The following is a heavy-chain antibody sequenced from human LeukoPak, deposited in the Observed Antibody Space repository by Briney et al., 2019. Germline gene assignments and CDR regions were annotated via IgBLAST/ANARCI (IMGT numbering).Heavy chain of an antibody. Sequence: GGSLRLSCAASGFTLSSYAMSWVRQAPGKGLEWVSAISDSGGNTYYADSVKGRFTISRDNSKNTLYLQMNSLRAEDTAVYYCAKPNDDSSVYYDDYFDYWGQGTLVTVSS. CDR2: ISDSGGNT. V-gene: IGHV3-23*01. CDR3: AKPNDDSSVYYDDYFDY. D-gene: IGHD3-22*01. CDR1: GFTLSSYA. J-gene: IGHJ4*02.